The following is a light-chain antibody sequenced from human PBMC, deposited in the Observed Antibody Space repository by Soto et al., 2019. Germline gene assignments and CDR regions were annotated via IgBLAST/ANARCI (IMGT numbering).Light chain of an antibody. Sequence: QSVLTQPASVSGSPGQSIAISCIGTSSDVGAYDYVSWYQQHPDRAPKLMVYEVHNRPSGVSNRFSGSKSVNTATLTISGLQPEDEADYYCASHTSSNTRVFGTGTKVTV. V-gene: IGLV2-14*03. CDR3: ASHTSSNTRV. J-gene: IGLJ1*01. CDR1: SSDVGAYDY. CDR2: EVH.